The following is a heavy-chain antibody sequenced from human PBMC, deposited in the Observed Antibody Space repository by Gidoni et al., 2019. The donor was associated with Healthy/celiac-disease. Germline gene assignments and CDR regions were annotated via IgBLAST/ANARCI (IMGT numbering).Heavy chain of an antibody. J-gene: IGHJ4*02. CDR2: IYYSGST. D-gene: IGHD2-8*02. Sequence: QVQLQESGPGLVKPSQTLSLTCTFSGGSISSGGYYWSWIRQHPGKGLEWIGYIYYSGSTYYNPSLKSRVTISVDTSKNQFSLKLSSVTAADTAVYYCARGKLWSEYYFDYWGQGTLVTVSS. CDR3: ARGKLWSEYYFDY. CDR1: GGSISSGGYY. V-gene: IGHV4-31*03.